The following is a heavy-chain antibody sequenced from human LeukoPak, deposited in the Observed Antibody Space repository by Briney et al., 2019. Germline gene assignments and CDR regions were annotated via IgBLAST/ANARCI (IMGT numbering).Heavy chain of an antibody. Sequence: PGGSLRLSCAAPGFTFSSYWMHWVRQAPGKGLVWVSRINSDGRTTDYADSVKGRFTISRDNAKNTLYLQMNSLRAEDTAVYYCARDLEPAAAGPGGYWGQGTLVTVSS. J-gene: IGHJ4*02. V-gene: IGHV3-74*01. CDR2: INSDGRTT. CDR3: ARDLEPAAAGPGGY. D-gene: IGHD6-13*01. CDR1: GFTFSSYW.